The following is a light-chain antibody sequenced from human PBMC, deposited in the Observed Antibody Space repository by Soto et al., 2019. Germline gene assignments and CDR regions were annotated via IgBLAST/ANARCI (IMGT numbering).Light chain of an antibody. J-gene: IGKJ4*01. Sequence: EIVLTQSPATLSVSPGERVTLSFMASQSVDINLAWYQQKPGQAPRLLIYGASTRATDMSGTFSGSGAGTDFTLTISSLEPEDSAVYYCQQFANSHLIFGAGTKVDIK. CDR1: QSVDIN. V-gene: IGKV3-15*01. CDR2: GAS. CDR3: QQFANSHLI.